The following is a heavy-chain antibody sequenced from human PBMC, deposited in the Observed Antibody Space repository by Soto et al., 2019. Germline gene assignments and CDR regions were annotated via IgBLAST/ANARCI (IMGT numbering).Heavy chain of an antibody. CDR1: GFTFSNAW. J-gene: IGHJ4*02. CDR3: TADPFGAGGYFDY. Sequence: GGSLRLSCAASGFTFSNAWMTWVRQAPGKGLEWVGRIKSITDGGTINYAAPVKGRFTISRDDSKNTLYLQMNSLKTEDTAVYYCTADPFGAGGYFDYWGQGTPVTVSS. V-gene: IGHV3-15*01. CDR2: IKSITDGGTI. D-gene: IGHD3-10*01.